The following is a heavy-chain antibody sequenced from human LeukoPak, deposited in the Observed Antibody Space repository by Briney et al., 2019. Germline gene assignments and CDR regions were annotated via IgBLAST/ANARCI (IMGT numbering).Heavy chain of an antibody. D-gene: IGHD3-16*02. V-gene: IGHV4-39*01. CDR1: GGSISSSSYY. Sequence: SETLSLTCTVSGGSISSSSYYWGWIRQPPGKGLEWLGSIYYSGSTYYNPSLKSRVTISVDTSKNQFSLKLSSVTAADTAVYYCASLSKDYVWGSYRNLHFDYWGQGTLVTVSS. CDR2: IYYSGST. CDR3: ASLSKDYVWGSYRNLHFDY. J-gene: IGHJ4*02.